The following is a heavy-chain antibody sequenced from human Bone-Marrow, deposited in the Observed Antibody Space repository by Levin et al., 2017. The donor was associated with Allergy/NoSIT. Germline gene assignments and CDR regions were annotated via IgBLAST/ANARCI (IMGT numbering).Heavy chain of an antibody. V-gene: IGHV3-30*18. CDR3: ANAGAGYCTNGVCPLAGAFDI. CDR2: ISYDGSNK. D-gene: IGHD2-8*01. CDR1: GFTFSSYG. J-gene: IGHJ3*02. Sequence: GESLKISCAASGFTFSSYGMHWVRQAPGKGLEWVAVISYDGSNKYYADSVKGRFTISRDNSKNTLYLQMNSLRAEDTAVYYCANAGAGYCTNGVCPLAGAFDIWGQGTMVTVSS.